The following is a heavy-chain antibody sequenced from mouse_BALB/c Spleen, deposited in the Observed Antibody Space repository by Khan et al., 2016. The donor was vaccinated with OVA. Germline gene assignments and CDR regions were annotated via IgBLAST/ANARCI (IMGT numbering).Heavy chain of an antibody. D-gene: IGHD3-3*01. J-gene: IGHJ1*01. CDR3: ARGASFWYFDV. CDR1: GYTFTNFG. CDR2: INTYTGEP. V-gene: IGHV9-1*02. Sequence: QFQLVQSGPELKKPGETVKISCKASGYTFTNFGMNWVKQAPGKGLKWMGWINTYTGEPTYADDFKGRFALSLETSASTAYLQINNLKNEDMATYFCARGASFWYFDVWGAGTTVTVSS.